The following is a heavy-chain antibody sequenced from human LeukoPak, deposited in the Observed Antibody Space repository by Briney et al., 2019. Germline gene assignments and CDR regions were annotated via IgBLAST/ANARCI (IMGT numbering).Heavy chain of an antibody. V-gene: IGHV3-30*02. CDR3: ARDAGTWGYGYNLDS. D-gene: IGHD7-27*01. CDR2: IRSDGSSK. J-gene: IGHJ4*02. CDR1: GFTFSSFG. Sequence: GGSLRLSCAASGFTFSSFGLHWVRQAPGKGLEWVALIRSDGSSKNYADSVKGRFTISRDSSKDALYLQMNSLRAEDTAVYYCARDAGTWGYGYNLDSWGQGTLVTVSS.